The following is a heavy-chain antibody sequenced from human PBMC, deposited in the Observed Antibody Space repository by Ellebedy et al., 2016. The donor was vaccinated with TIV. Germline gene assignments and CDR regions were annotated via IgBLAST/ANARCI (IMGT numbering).Heavy chain of an antibody. CDR2: IWYDGSNK. J-gene: IGHJ4*02. CDR3: AKDRSGEQLRGVFDY. Sequence: GESLKISXAASGFTFSSYGMHWVRQAPGKGLEWVAVIWYDGSNKYYADSVKGRFTISRDNSKNTLYLQMNSLRAEDTAVYYCAKDRSGEQLRGVFDYWGQGTLVTVSS. D-gene: IGHD1-26*01. V-gene: IGHV3-33*06. CDR1: GFTFSSYG.